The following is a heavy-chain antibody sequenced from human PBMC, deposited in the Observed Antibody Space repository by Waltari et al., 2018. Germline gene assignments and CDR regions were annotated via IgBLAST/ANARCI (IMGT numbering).Heavy chain of an antibody. V-gene: IGHV4-39*07. Sequence: QLQLQESGPGLVKPSETLSLTCTVSGGSISSSSYYWGWIRQPPGKGLEWIGSIYYSGSTYYNPSLKSRVTISVDTSKNQFSLKLSSVTAADTAVYYCASLGQQLARDYWGQGTLVTVSS. CDR1: GGSISSSSYY. CDR3: ASLGQQLARDY. CDR2: IYYSGST. D-gene: IGHD6-13*01. J-gene: IGHJ4*02.